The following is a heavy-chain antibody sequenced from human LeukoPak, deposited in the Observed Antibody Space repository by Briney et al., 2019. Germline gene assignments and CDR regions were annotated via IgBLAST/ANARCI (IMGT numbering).Heavy chain of an antibody. CDR1: GYTFTSYG. J-gene: IGHJ4*02. D-gene: IGHD4-17*01. CDR3: ARPDSGDYLFAY. CDR2: ISAYNGNT. Sequence: ASVKVSCKASGYTFTSYGISWVRQAPGQGLEWMGWISAYNGNTNYAQKLQGRVTMTTDTSTSTAYMALRSLRSDDTAVYYCARPDSGDYLFAYWGQGTLVTVSS. V-gene: IGHV1-18*04.